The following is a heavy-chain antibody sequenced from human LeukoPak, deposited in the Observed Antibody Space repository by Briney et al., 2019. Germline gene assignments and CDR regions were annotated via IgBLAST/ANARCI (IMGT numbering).Heavy chain of an antibody. J-gene: IGHJ4*02. D-gene: IGHD4-17*01. CDR1: GFTFSSYW. CDR3: AREAVTRNYFDY. V-gene: IGHV3-74*01. CDR2: ISTDGSGT. Sequence: GGSLRLSCAASGFTFSSYWMHWVRQAPGKGLLWVSHISTDGSGTRFADSVKGRFTISRDNSKNTLYPQMNSLRAEDTAVYYCAREAVTRNYFDYWGQGTLVTVSS.